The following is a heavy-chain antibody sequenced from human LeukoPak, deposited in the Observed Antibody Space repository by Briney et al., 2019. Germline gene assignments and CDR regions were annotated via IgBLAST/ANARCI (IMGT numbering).Heavy chain of an antibody. CDR3: ASCGGDCLFGFDP. J-gene: IGHJ5*02. CDR2: IIPIFGTA. V-gene: IGHV1-69*13. Sequence: ASVKVSCKASGGTFSSYAISWVRQAPGQGLEWMGGIIPIFGTANYTQKFQGRVTITADESTSTAYMELSSLRSEDTAVYYCASCGGDCLFGFDPWGQGTLVTVSS. D-gene: IGHD2-21*01. CDR1: GGTFSSYA.